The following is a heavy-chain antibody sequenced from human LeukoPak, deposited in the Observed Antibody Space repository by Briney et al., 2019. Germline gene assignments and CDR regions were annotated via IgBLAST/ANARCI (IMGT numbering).Heavy chain of an antibody. Sequence: PGGSLRLSCAASGFTFSNYGMHWVRQAPGKGLEWVVVISHDGSNNNYADSVKGRFTISRDNSKNTLHLQMNSLRPEDTAVYYCARDGDIVVVPAAMNYFDYWGQGTLVTVSS. D-gene: IGHD2-2*01. CDR3: ARDGDIVVVPAAMNYFDY. J-gene: IGHJ4*02. V-gene: IGHV3-30*03. CDR1: GFTFSNYG. CDR2: ISHDGSNN.